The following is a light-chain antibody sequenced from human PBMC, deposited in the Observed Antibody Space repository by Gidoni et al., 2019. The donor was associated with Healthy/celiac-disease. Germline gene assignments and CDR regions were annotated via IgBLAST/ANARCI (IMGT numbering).Light chain of an antibody. J-gene: IGLJ1*01. Sequence: QSALTQPPPAPGSPGQSVTISCTRTSSDVGGYNYVSWYQQHPGKAPKLMIYEVSKRPSGVPDRFSGSKSGNTASLTVSGLQAEDEADYYCSSYAGSNNLGVFGTGTKVTVL. CDR2: EVS. CDR3: SSYAGSNNLGV. V-gene: IGLV2-8*01. CDR1: SSDVGGYNY.